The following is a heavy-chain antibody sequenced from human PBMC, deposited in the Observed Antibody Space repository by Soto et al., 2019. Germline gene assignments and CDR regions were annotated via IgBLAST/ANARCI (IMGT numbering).Heavy chain of an antibody. Sequence: PGGSLRLSCKASGFSFSSNSMGWLRQAPGKGLDWVSSISDSADRIYYADSVRGRFTFSRDNSKNMMYLQWSSLKPSDSAMYYCASYHFDNIGYQADYWGPGTLVTVSS. V-gene: IGHV3-23*01. CDR1: GFSFSSNS. CDR3: ASYHFDNIGYQADY. D-gene: IGHD3-22*01. CDR2: ISDSADRI. J-gene: IGHJ4*02.